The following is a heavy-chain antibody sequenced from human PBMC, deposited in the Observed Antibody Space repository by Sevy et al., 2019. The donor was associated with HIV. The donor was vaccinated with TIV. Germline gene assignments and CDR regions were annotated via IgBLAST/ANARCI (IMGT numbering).Heavy chain of an antibody. J-gene: IGHJ6*02. CDR3: ARTSRFLEWLLPGGPDYGMDV. CDR2: IDHSGST. V-gene: IGHV4-38-2*02. Sequence: SETLSLTCTVSGYSISSGYYWGWIRQPPGKGLEWIGSIDHSGSTYYNPSLKSRVTISVDTSKNQFSLKLSSVTAADTAMYYCARTSRFLEWLLPGGPDYGMDVWGQGTTVTVSS. CDR1: GYSISSGYY. D-gene: IGHD3-3*01.